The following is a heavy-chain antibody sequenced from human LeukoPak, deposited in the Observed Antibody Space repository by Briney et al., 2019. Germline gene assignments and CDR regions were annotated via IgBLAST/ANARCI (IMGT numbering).Heavy chain of an antibody. Sequence: ASVKVSCKASGGTFSSYAISWVRQAPGQGLEWMGWINPDNGGTNYAQKFQGRVTMTGDTSISTAYMELSRLTSDDTALYYCARAMSRKDVDYWAQGTLVTVSS. CDR2: INPDNGGT. J-gene: IGHJ4*02. CDR1: GGTFSSYA. V-gene: IGHV1-2*02. CDR3: ARAMSRKDVDY.